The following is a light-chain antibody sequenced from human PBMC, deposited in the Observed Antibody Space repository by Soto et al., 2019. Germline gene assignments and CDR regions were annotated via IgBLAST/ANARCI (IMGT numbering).Light chain of an antibody. CDR1: QGIRKD. J-gene: IGKJ2*01. CDR3: LQDYNYPQAS. CDR2: GAS. V-gene: IGKV1-6*01. Sequence: AVQMTQSPSSLSASVGDRVTITCRASQGIRKDLGWYQQKPGKAPKVLIYGASILHSGVPSRFSGSGSGTEFTLTISNLQPEDVATYYCLQDYNYPQASFGQGTKVEMK.